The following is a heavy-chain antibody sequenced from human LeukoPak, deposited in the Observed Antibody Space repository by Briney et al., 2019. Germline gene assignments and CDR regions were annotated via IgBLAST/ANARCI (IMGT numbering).Heavy chain of an antibody. CDR2: IKQDGSEK. CDR1: GFTFSSCW. Sequence: GGSLRLSCAASGFTFSSCWMSWVRQAPGQGLEWVANIKQDGSEKYYVDSVKGRFTISRDNAKNSLYLQMNSLRDEDTAVYYCARELISSRAAFDTWGQGTVVTVSS. CDR3: ARELISSRAAFDT. V-gene: IGHV3-7*01. D-gene: IGHD3-16*01. J-gene: IGHJ3*02.